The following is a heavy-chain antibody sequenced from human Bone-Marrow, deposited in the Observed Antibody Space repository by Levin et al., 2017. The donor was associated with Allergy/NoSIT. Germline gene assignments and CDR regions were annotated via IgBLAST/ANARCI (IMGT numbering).Heavy chain of an antibody. CDR1: AFTFSSYA. D-gene: IGHD6-13*01. CDR3: ANLIAAAANY. Sequence: GGSLRLSCAASAFTFSSYAMSWVRQAPGKGLEWVSTISGSGGATYHTGSVKGRFTISRDNSRNTLYLQMNSLRAEDTAVYYCANLIAAAANYWGQGTLVTVSS. CDR2: ISGSGGAT. J-gene: IGHJ4*02. V-gene: IGHV3-23*01.